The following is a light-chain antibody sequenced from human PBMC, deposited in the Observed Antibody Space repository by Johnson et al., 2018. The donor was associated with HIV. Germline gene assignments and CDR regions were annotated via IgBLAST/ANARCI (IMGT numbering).Light chain of an antibody. Sequence: QSVLTQPPSVSAAPGQKVTISCSGTSSNIGNNYVSWYQQLPGTAPKLLIYEDTRRPSGIPDRFSGSKSGTSATLGITGLQTGDEGDYYCGTWDGSLSAGAVVGTGPKGSVL. J-gene: IGLJ1*01. CDR2: EDT. V-gene: IGLV1-51*02. CDR1: SSNIGNNY. CDR3: GTWDGSLSAGAV.